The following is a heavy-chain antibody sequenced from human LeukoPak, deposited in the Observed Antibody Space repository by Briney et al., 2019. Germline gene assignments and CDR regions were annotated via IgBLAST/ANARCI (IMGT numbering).Heavy chain of an antibody. CDR1: GGSFSGYY. CDR3: ARGQHGAIVVGSLDY. D-gene: IGHD3-22*01. V-gene: IGHV4-34*01. CDR2: INHSGST. J-gene: IGHJ4*02. Sequence: SETLSLTYAVYGGSFSGYYWSWIRQPPGKGLEWIGEINHSGSTNYNPSLKSRVTISVDTSKNQFSLKLSSVTAADTAVYYCARGQHGAIVVGSLDYRGQGTLVTVSS.